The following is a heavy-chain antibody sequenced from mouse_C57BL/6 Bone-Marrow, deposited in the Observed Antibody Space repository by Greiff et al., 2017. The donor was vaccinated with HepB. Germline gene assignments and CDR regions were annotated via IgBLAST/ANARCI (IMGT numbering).Heavy chain of an antibody. D-gene: IGHD1-1*01. CDR1: GYSITSGYY. Sequence: EVQLQESGPGLVKPSQSLSLTCSVTGYSITSGYYWNWIRQFPGNKLEWMGYISYDGSNNYNPSLKNRISITRDTSKNQFFLKLNSVTTEDTATYYCASDYGSSHHWYFDVWGTGTTVTVSS. J-gene: IGHJ1*03. V-gene: IGHV3-6*01. CDR3: ASDYGSSHHWYFDV. CDR2: ISYDGSN.